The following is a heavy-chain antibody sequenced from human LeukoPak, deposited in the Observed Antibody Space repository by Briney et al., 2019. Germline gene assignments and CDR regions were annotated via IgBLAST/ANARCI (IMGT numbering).Heavy chain of an antibody. Sequence: ASVKVSCKVSGYTLTELSMHWVRQAPGKGLEWMGGFDPEDGETVYAQKFQGRVTMTEDTSTDTAYMELSSLRSEDTAVYYCATGGVLWFGESSNYFDYWGQGTLVTVSS. J-gene: IGHJ4*02. CDR3: ATGGVLWFGESSNYFDY. CDR1: GYTLTELS. CDR2: FDPEDGET. V-gene: IGHV1-24*01. D-gene: IGHD3-10*01.